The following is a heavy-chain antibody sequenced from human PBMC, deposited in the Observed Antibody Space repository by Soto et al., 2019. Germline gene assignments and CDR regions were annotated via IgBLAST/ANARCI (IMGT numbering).Heavy chain of an antibody. J-gene: IGHJ6*02. Sequence: GGSLRLSCAASGFTFDDYAMHWVRQAPGKGLEWVSGISWNSGSIGYADSVKGRFTISRDNAKNSLYLQMNSLRAEDTALYYCATAVAGTRSYYYYGMDVWGQGTTVTVSS. CDR3: ATAVAGTRSYYYYGMDV. CDR2: ISWNSGSI. D-gene: IGHD6-19*01. CDR1: GFTFDDYA. V-gene: IGHV3-9*01.